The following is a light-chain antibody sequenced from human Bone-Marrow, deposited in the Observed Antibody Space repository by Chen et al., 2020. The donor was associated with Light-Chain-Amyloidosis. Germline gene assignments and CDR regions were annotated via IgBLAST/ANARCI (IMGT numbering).Light chain of an antibody. V-gene: IGKV3-20*01. J-gene: IGKJ4*01. CDR2: GSS. CDR3: PQYRTAPLT. Sequence: EIVLTQSPGTLSLSPGEGANLSCRASQTISSNYLTWYQQKFGQAPRLLIYGSSSRATGIPDRFTGSVYGTDFTLTIHRLGPEDLAMYYCPQYRTAPLTFGVGTKVEIK. CDR1: QTISSNY.